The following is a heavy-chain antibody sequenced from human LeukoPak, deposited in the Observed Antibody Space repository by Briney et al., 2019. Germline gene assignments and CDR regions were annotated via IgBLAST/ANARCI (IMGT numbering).Heavy chain of an antibody. Sequence: GGSLRLSCAASGFTFSSYAMSWVRQAQGKGLQWVSGISGSGGSTYYADSVKGRFTISRDNSKNTLYVQMNSLRAEDTAVYYCARRAGAYSHPYDYWGQGTLVTVSS. J-gene: IGHJ4*02. D-gene: IGHD4/OR15-4a*01. V-gene: IGHV3-23*01. CDR2: ISGSGGST. CDR3: ARRAGAYSHPYDY. CDR1: GFTFSSYA.